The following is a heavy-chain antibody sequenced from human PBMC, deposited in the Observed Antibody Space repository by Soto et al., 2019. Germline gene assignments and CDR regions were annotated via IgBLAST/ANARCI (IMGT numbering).Heavy chain of an antibody. CDR3: GRKSVEAALPPLYC. J-gene: IGHJ4*02. Sequence: LLTRSLTRTVGDGSRSRYYWSRIRQPPGKGLEWSGYIYYSGSTNYNPSLKSRVTISVDTSKNQFSLKLSSVTAADTAVYYCGRKSVEAALPPLYCRGQGTLVTVSS. D-gene: IGHD6-6*01. CDR1: DGSRSRYY. CDR2: IYYSGST. V-gene: IGHV4-59*08.